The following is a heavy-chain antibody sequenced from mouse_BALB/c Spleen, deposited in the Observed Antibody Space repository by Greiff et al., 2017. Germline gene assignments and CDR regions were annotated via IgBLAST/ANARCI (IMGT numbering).Heavy chain of an antibody. CDR3: ARWDGYYHYWYFDV. Sequence: EVQLQQSGPSLVKPSQTLSLTCSVTGDSITSGYWNWIRKFPGNKLEYMGYISYSGSTYYNPSLKSRISITRDTSKNQYYLQLNSVTTEDTATYYCARWDGYYHYWYFDVWGAGTTVTVSS. D-gene: IGHD2-3*01. V-gene: IGHV3-8*02. J-gene: IGHJ1*01. CDR2: ISYSGST. CDR1: GDSITSGY.